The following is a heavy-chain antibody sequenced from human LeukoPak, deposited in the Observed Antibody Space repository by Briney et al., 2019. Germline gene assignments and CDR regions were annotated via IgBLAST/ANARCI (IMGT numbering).Heavy chain of an antibody. V-gene: IGHV1-69*04. J-gene: IGHJ3*02. CDR1: VGTFTTYA. CDR3: ARLIPADVSSEQLDDFDI. CDR2: IIPILCIE. D-gene: IGHD1/OR15-1a*01. Sequence: APVKVSSTPSVGTFTTYAISWVRQAPGQGLEWMGWIIPILCIENYTQKFQGRVTITADISTATAYMEMSSLTTEDTAVYYCARLIPADVSSEQLDDFDIWGQGTVVAVSS.